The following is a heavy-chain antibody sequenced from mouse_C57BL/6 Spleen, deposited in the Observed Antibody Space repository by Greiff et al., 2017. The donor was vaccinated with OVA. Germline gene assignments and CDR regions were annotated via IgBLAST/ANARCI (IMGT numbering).Heavy chain of an antibody. D-gene: IGHD2-4*01. CDR1: GYTFTSYW. Sequence: QVQLQQPGAELVRPGSSVKLSCKASGYTFTSYWMHWVKQRPIQGLEWIGNIDPSDSETHYNQKFKDKATLTVDKSSSTAYMQISSLTSEDAAVYYCARRMGDYGAYYYAMDYWGQGTSVTVSS. CDR3: ARRMGDYGAYYYAMDY. J-gene: IGHJ4*01. V-gene: IGHV1-52*01. CDR2: IDPSDSET.